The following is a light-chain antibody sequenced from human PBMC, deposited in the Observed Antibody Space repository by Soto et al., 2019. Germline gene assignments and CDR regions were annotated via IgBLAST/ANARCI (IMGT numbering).Light chain of an antibody. Sequence: DIQMTQSPSSLSASVGDRVTITCRASRTVLDYLNWYQQKPGRAPQLLIFGATNLQRGVPSRFRGSGSGTNFTLTIPSLQREDCAIYYCQQSFSTPRGFTFGPGTKVNI. V-gene: IGKV1-39*01. CDR2: GAT. J-gene: IGKJ3*01. CDR3: QQSFSTPRGFT. CDR1: RTVLDY.